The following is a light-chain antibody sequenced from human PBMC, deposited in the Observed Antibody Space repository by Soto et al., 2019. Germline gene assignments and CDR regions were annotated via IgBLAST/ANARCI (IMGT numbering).Light chain of an antibody. J-gene: IGLJ2*01. V-gene: IGLV2-14*01. CDR1: SSDVGGYNY. Sequence: QSALTQPASVSGSPGQSITISCTGTSSDVGGYNYVSWYQQHPGKAPKLLIYEVSNRPSGVSNRFSGSKSGNTASLTISGLQAEDEADYYCSSYAGNTIVVFGGGTKLTVL. CDR3: SSYAGNTIVV. CDR2: EVS.